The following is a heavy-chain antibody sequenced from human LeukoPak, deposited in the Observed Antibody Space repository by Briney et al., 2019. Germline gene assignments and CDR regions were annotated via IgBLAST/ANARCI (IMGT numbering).Heavy chain of an antibody. D-gene: IGHD3-10*01. CDR1: GFTFSSYS. V-gene: IGHV3-48*01. CDR3: ARDYYGSGIPMFDP. Sequence: GGSLRLSCAASGFTFSSYSMNWVRQAPGKGLEWVSYISSSSSTIYYADSVKGRFTISRDNAKNSLYLQMNSLRAEDTAVYYCARDYYGSGIPMFDPWGQGTLVTVSS. CDR2: ISSSSSTI. J-gene: IGHJ5*02.